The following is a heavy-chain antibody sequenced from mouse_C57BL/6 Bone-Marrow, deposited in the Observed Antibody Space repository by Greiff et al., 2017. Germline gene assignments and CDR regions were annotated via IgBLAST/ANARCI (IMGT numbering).Heavy chain of an antibody. Sequence: QVQLQQSGAELARPGASVKLSCKASGYTFTSYGISWVKQRTGQGLEWIGEIYPRSGNTYYNEKFKGKDTLTADKSSSTAYMELRSLTSEDSAVYFCARAPYYGSSYPAWCAYWGQGTLVTVSA. J-gene: IGHJ3*01. CDR3: ARAPYYGSSYPAWCAY. CDR2: IYPRSGNT. CDR1: GYTFTSYG. V-gene: IGHV1-81*01. D-gene: IGHD1-1*01.